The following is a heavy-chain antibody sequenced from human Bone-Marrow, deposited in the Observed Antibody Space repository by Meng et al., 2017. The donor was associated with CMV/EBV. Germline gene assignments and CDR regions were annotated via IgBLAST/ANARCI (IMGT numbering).Heavy chain of an antibody. CDR3: ARVGVSVDY. CDR2: ISYDGSNK. J-gene: IGHJ4*02. D-gene: IGHD6-13*01. V-gene: IGHV3-30-3*01. CDR1: GFTFSSYA. Sequence: GESLKISCAASGFTFSSYAMHWVRQAPGKGLERVAVISYDGSNKYYADSVKGRFTISRDNSKNTLYLQMNSLRAEDTAVYYCARVGVSVDYWGQGTLVTVSS.